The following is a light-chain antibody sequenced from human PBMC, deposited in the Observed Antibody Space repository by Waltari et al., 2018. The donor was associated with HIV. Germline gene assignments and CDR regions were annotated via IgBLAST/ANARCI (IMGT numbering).Light chain of an antibody. J-gene: IGKJ4*01. Sequence: DIVMTQSTDSLAVSLGERATIHCKSSQSVLYSSNNKNYLAWYQQKPGQPPKLLIYWASTRESGVPDRFSGSGSGTDFTLTITSLQAEDVAVYYCQQYYSNPLTFGGGTKVEIK. CDR1: QSVLYSSNNKNY. CDR2: WAS. CDR3: QQYYSNPLT. V-gene: IGKV4-1*01.